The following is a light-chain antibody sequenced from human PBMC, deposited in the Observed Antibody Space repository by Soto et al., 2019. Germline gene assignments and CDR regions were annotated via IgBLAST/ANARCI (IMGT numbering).Light chain of an antibody. CDR2: LGS. CDR1: KTPLYSKEYNN. J-gene: IGKJ4*01. V-gene: IGKV2-28*01. CDR3: MQALQTPPT. Sequence: DIVMTQSPLSLPATPGEPASISCRSSKTPLYSKEYNNLVWYLQRPGQSPQLLIYLGSNRASGVPDRFSGSGSGTDFTLKISRVEAEDVGVYYCMQALQTPPTFGGGTKVEIK.